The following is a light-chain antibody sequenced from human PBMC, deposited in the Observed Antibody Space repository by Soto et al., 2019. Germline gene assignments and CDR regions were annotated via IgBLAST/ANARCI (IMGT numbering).Light chain of an antibody. J-gene: IGKJ1*01. V-gene: IGKV3-20*01. CDR3: QQYNNWPWT. Sequence: IVLTQSPGTLSLSPGERATLSCRASQSVSNNYLAWYQQKPGQAPRLLIYGASSRATGIPDRFSGSASGTEFTLTISRLQSEDFAVYYCQQYNNWPWTFGQGTKVDIK. CDR1: QSVSNNY. CDR2: GAS.